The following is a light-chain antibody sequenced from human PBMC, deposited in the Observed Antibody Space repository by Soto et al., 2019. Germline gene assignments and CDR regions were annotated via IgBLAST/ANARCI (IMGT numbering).Light chain of an antibody. CDR1: QGIRSY. CDR3: QQLNSYTIT. Sequence: DIQLTQSPSFLSASVGDRVTITCRASQGIRSYLAWYQQKSGKAPKLLIYAGSTLQSGVPSRFSGSGSGTEFTLTISSLQPEDFATYYCQQLNSYTITFGLGTRLEIK. CDR2: AGS. V-gene: IGKV1-9*01. J-gene: IGKJ5*01.